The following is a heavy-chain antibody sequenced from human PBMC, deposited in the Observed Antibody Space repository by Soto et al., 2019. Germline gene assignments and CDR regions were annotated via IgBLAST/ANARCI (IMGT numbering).Heavy chain of an antibody. CDR2: IYSGGST. J-gene: IGHJ5*02. CDR1: GFTVSRNY. Sequence: EVQLVESGGGLIQPGGSLRLSCAASGFTVSRNYMSWVRQAPGKGLEWVSVIYSGGSTYYADSVKGRFTISRDNSKNTLHLQMNIPRPEDTPMYYCADPPGGSWGQGTLVTVSS. CDR3: ADPPGGS. V-gene: IGHV3-53*01. D-gene: IGHD5-12*01.